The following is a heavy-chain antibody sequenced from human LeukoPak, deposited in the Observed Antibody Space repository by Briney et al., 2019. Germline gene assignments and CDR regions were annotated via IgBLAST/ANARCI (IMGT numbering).Heavy chain of an antibody. CDR3: AREWGAEQQLGGYNCFPS. J-gene: IGHJ5*01. D-gene: IGHD6-13*01. CDR1: GYTFTGYY. Sequence: ASVKVSCKAFGYTFTGYYLHWVRQAPGQGREWMGWIDPNSGCTDYAQAFQGRVTMTADRSISTAYMELSRLRSDDTPLYNSAREWGAEQQLGGYNCFPSWGQRPLLTLSS. CDR2: IDPNSGCT. V-gene: IGHV1-2*02.